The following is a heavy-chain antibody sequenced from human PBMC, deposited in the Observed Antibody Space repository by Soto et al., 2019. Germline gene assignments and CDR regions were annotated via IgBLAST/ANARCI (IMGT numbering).Heavy chain of an antibody. J-gene: IGHJ4*02. CDR1: GGTFNNYA. V-gene: IGHV1-69*01. CDR2: ILPIFGTP. D-gene: IGHD3-10*01. Sequence: QVQLVQSGAEVRKPGSSVKLSCQASGGTFNNYAFVWVRQAPGQGLEWMGGILPIFGTPNYAPKFQDRVIITAYDSTSTAYMGLSGLRSDDTAIYFCARAPMIREFISYFFDCWGQGTLVTVSS. CDR3: ARAPMIREFISYFFDC.